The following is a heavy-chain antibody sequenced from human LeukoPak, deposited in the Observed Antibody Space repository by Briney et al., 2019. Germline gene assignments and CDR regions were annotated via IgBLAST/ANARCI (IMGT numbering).Heavy chain of an antibody. V-gene: IGHV4-34*01. Sequence: SETLSLTCAVYGGSFSGYYWSWIRQPPGRGLEWIGEINHSGSTNYNPSLKSRVTISVDTSKNQFSLKLSSVTAADTAVYYCARPRRAFDIWGQGTMVTVSS. CDR3: ARPRRAFDI. CDR2: INHSGST. J-gene: IGHJ3*02. CDR1: GGSFSGYY.